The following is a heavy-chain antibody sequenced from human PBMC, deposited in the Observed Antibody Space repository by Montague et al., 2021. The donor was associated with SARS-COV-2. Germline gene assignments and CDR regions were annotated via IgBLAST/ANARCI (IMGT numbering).Heavy chain of an antibody. J-gene: IGHJ4*02. CDR2: IYNSGST. CDR1: GGSISSYY. V-gene: IGHV4-59*13. CDR3: ARGLDY. Sequence: SETLSLTCTVSGGSISSYYWSWIRQPPGKGLEWIGYIYNSGSTNYNPSLKSPDTISVDTSKNQFSLKLSYGTAADTAVYYCARGLDYWGQGTLVAVSS.